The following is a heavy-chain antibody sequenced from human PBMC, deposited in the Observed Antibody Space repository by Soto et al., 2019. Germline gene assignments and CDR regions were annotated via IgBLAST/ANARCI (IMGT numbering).Heavy chain of an antibody. V-gene: IGHV3-48*03. D-gene: IGHD6-19*01. CDR2: ISSSGSTI. J-gene: IGHJ4*02. Sequence: PGGSLRLSCAASGFTFSSYEMNWVRQAPGKGLEWVSYISSSGSTIYYADSVKGRFTISRDNAKNSLYLQMNSLRAEDTAVYYCARNNGGSSGWYGECDYWGQGTLVTVSS. CDR3: ARNNGGSSGWYGECDY. CDR1: GFTFSSYE.